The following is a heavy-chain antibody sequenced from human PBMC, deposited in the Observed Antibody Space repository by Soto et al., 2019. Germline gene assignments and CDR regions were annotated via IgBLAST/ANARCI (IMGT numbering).Heavy chain of an antibody. D-gene: IGHD3-22*01. Sequence: ASVKVSCKASGGTFSTYGISWVRQAPGPGLEWMGWISAYNGNTNYAQSVQGRVTMTTDTSASTAYMEMRSLRSDDTAVYYCARDSSYYYDSSRYLPFDYWGQGTLVTVSS. CDR3: ARDSSYYYDSSRYLPFDY. CDR1: GGTFSTYG. V-gene: IGHV1-18*04. J-gene: IGHJ4*02. CDR2: ISAYNGNT.